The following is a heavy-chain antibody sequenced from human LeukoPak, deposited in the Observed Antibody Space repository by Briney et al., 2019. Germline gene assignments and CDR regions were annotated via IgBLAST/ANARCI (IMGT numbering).Heavy chain of an antibody. CDR2: INSDGSNT. V-gene: IGHV3-74*01. J-gene: IGHJ4*02. D-gene: IGHD2-15*01. CDR3: ATFSGDGSEV. Sequence: GGSLRLSCAASGFTFGAYWMHWVRQAPGKGLVWVSLINSDGSNTKYADSVKGRFTISRDNAKNTLYLQMNSLRAEDTAVYYFATFSGDGSEVWGQGTLVTVAS. CDR1: GFTFGAYW.